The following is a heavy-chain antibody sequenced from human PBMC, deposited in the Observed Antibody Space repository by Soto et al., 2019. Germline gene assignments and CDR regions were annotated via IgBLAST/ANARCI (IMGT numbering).Heavy chain of an antibody. V-gene: IGHV3-23*04. J-gene: IGHJ4*02. D-gene: IGHD6-19*01. Sequence: EVQLVESGGGLVQPGGSLRLSCAASGFTFSSYAMSWVRQAPGKGLEWVSAISGSGGSTYYADSVKGRFTISRDNSKNTLYLQMNTLRAEDTAVYYCAKRAYSSGWYLGFFDYWGQGTLVTVSS. CDR1: GFTFSSYA. CDR2: ISGSGGST. CDR3: AKRAYSSGWYLGFFDY.